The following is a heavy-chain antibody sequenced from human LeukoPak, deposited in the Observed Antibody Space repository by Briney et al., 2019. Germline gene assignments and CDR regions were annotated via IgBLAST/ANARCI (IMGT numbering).Heavy chain of an antibody. CDR1: GGSISGGY. V-gene: IGHV4-4*09. D-gene: IGHD4-11*01. CDR3: AKSYFDYSTYYSYYFNL. CDR2: VYTSGSP. Sequence: SETLSLTCTVSGGSISGGYWSWIRQPPGRGLEWIGYVYTSGSPNYNPSLKSRVTISVDTSKSQFALKLSSVTAADTAVYYCAKSYFDYSTYYSYYFNLWGQGALVTVSS. J-gene: IGHJ4*02.